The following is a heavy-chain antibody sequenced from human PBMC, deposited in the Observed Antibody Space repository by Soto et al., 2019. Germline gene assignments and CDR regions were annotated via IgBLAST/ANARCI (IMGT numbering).Heavy chain of an antibody. J-gene: IGHJ4*02. Sequence: EVQLVESGGGLVQPGGSLRLSCVAAGFTFSTNDMHWVRQGLGKGLEWVSGSGRVGDTYYAGSVKGRFTVSREDAKNSLYLQMNSLRVGDTAVYYCVRRLCSGGHCPGIGCDSWGQGTLVTVSS. D-gene: IGHD2-15*01. V-gene: IGHV3-13*01. CDR1: GFTFSTND. CDR3: VRRLCSGGHCPGIGCDS. CDR2: SGRVGDT.